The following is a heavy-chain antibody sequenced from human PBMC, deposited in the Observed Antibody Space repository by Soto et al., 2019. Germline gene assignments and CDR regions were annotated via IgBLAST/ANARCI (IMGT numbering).Heavy chain of an antibody. CDR2: IKEDGSDN. V-gene: IGHV3-7*05. D-gene: IGHD5-18*01. CDR1: GITFINYW. J-gene: IGHJ4*02. CDR3: ACDGGGYSYGYYFDD. Sequence: QLVESGGGLVQPGGSLRLSCAASGITFINYWMTWVRQVPGTGLDCVANIKEDGSDNYFLDSVKGRFTISRDNARNSLYLQMNSLRAEDTAVYYWACDGGGYSYGYYFDDWCQGALVCVSS.